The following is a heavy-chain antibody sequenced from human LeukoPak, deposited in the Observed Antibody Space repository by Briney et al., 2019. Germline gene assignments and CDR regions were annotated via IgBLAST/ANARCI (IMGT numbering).Heavy chain of an antibody. Sequence: PSETLSLTCTVSGGSISSYYWSWIRQPPGKGLEWIGYIYYSGSTNYNPSLKSRVTISVDTSKNQFSLKLSSVTAADTAVYYCARHSHSYALRGYGGWFDPWGQGTLVTVPS. CDR1: GGSISSYY. V-gene: IGHV4-59*08. J-gene: IGHJ5*02. D-gene: IGHD5-18*01. CDR3: ARHSHSYALRGYGGWFDP. CDR2: IYYSGST.